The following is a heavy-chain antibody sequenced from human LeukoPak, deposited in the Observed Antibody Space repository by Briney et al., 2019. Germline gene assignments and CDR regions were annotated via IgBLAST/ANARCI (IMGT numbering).Heavy chain of an antibody. CDR3: AKDGRGYSAHNWFDP. J-gene: IGHJ5*02. CDR1: GFTFSSYA. Sequence: PGGSLRLSCAASGFTFSSYAMSWVRQAPGKGLEWVSAISGSGGSTYYADSVKGRFTISRDNSKNTLYLQMNSLRAEDTAVYYCAKDGRGYSAHNWFDPWGQGTLVTVSS. D-gene: IGHD5-12*01. V-gene: IGHV3-23*01. CDR2: ISGSGGST.